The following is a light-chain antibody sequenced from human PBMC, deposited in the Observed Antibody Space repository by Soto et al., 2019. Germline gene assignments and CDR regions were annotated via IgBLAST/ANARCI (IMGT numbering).Light chain of an antibody. CDR1: SSNIGAGYD. CDR2: GNS. Sequence: QSVLTQPPSVSGAPGQRVTISCTGSSSNIGAGYDVHWYQQLPGTAPKLLIYGNSNRPSGVPDRFCGSKSGTSASLAIPGLQAEDEAEYYCQSYDSSLIGYVVGTGTKLTVL. V-gene: IGLV1-40*01. CDR3: QSYDSSLIGYV. J-gene: IGLJ1*01.